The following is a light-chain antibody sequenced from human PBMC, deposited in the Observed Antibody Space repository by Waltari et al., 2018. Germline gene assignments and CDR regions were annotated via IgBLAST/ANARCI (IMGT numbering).Light chain of an antibody. J-gene: IGKJ2*01. CDR2: DAS. CDR3: QQRSTWPNT. Sequence: ETVLTQSPATLSLSPGERATLSCRASEDVSIYLAWYQQKPGQAPRLLIYDASNRATGIPTRFSGSGSGTDFTLSISSLEPEDFVVYYCQQRSTWPNTFGQGTKLEIK. CDR1: EDVSIY. V-gene: IGKV3-11*01.